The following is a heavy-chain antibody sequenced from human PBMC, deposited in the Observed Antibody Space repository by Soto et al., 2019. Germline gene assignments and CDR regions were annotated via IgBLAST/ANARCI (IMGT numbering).Heavy chain of an antibody. V-gene: IGHV3-9*01. CDR1: GFTFDDYA. J-gene: IGHJ6*02. Sequence: SLKISCAASGFTFDDYAMHWVRQAPGKGLEWVSGISWNSGSIGYADSVKGRFTISRDNSKNTLYLQMNSLRAEDTAVYYCARDAILGGMDVWGQGTTVTVS. CDR3: ARDAILGGMDV. CDR2: ISWNSGSI. D-gene: IGHD3-3*01.